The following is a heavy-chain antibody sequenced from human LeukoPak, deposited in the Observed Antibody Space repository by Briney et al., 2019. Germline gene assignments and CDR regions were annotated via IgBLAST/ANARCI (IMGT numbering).Heavy chain of an antibody. J-gene: IGHJ4*02. D-gene: IGHD3-9*01. V-gene: IGHV3-53*01. Sequence: GGSLRLSCAASGFSVSSNYMSWVRQAPGKGLEWVSVFYSGGGTYYADSVKGRFTISRDTSKNTLYLQMNSLRAEDTAVYYCAKDLTGYYDYWGQGTLVTVSS. CDR1: GFSVSSNY. CDR2: FYSGGGT. CDR3: AKDLTGYYDY.